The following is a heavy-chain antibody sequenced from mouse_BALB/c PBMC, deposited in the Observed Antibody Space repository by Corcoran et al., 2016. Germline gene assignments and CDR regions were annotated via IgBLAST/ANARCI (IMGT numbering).Heavy chain of an antibody. CDR1: GYTFTEYT. CDR3: ARVQAYYGNPTYFDY. V-gene: IGHV1-18*01. D-gene: IGHD2-10*01. Sequence: EGQLQQSGPELVKPGASVKISCKASGYTFTEYTMHWVKQSHGKSLEWIGGINPNNGGTSYNQKFKGKATLTVDKSSSTAYMELRSLTSEDSAVYYCARVQAYYGNPTYFDYWGQGTTLTVSS. J-gene: IGHJ2*01. CDR2: INPNNGGT.